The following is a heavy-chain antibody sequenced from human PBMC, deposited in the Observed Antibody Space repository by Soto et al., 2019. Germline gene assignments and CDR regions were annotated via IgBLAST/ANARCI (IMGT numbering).Heavy chain of an antibody. CDR2: ISGSGGST. J-gene: IGHJ4*02. V-gene: IGHV3-23*01. CDR1: GFTLSSYA. CDR3: AKDHGRDDATHDFDY. Sequence: EVQLLESGGGLVQPGGSLRLSCAASGFTLSSYAMSWVRQAPGKGLEWVSAISGSGGSTYYADSVKGRFTISRDNSKNTLYLQMNSLRAEDTAVYYCAKDHGRDDATHDFDYWGQGTLVTVSS. D-gene: IGHD1-1*01.